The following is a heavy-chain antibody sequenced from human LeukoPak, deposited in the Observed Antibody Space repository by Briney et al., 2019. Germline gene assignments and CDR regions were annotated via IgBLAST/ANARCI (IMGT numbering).Heavy chain of an antibody. V-gene: IGHV1-69*01. CDR1: GGTFSSYA. D-gene: IGHD3-22*01. CDR3: AIDSSGYYSRGYFDY. J-gene: IGHJ4*02. CDR2: IIPIFGTA. Sequence: GSSVKVSCKASGGTFSSYAISWVRQAPGQGLEWMGGIIPIFGTANHAQKFQGRVTITADESTSTAYMELSSLRSEDTAVYYCAIDSSGYYSRGYFDYWGQGTLVTVSS.